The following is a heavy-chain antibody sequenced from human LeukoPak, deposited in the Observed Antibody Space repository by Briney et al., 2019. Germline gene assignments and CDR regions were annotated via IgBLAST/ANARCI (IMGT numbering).Heavy chain of an antibody. CDR2: ISGSGGST. CDR3: AKVKEGIQLWFFFDY. D-gene: IGHD5-18*01. J-gene: IGHJ4*02. CDR1: GFTFSSYA. Sequence: TGGSLRLSCAASGFTFSSYAMSWVRQAPGKGLEWVSAISGSGGSTYYADSVKGRFTISRDNSKNTLYLRMNRLRAEDTAVYYYAKVKEGIQLWFFFDYWGQGTLVTVSS. V-gene: IGHV3-23*01.